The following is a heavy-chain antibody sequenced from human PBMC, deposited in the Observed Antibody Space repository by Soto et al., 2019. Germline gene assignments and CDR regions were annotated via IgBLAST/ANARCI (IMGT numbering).Heavy chain of an antibody. J-gene: IGHJ6*02. D-gene: IGHD3-3*01. V-gene: IGHV1-69*06. CDR2: IIPIFGTT. Sequence: ASVKVSCKASGGTFSSYAISWVRQAPGQGLEWMGGIIPIFGTTNYAQKFQGRVTITADKSTSTAYMELSSLRSEDTAVYSCARGRFLEWLSIYYYHAMDVWGQGTTVTVSS. CDR3: ARGRFLEWLSIYYYHAMDV. CDR1: GGTFSSYA.